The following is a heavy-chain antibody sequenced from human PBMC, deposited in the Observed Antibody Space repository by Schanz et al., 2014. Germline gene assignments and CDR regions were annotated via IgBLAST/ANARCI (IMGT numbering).Heavy chain of an antibody. CDR1: GYIFINSG. J-gene: IGHJ6*03. Sequence: QIQLVQSGPEVKKPGATVKVSCKASGYIFINSGISWVRQAPGQGLEWMGWMNPKTGNTDHAQKFQGRVSMTLDTSTSTAYVDLSRLRSEDTGVYYCARALKGKVAIFGVIAAQNYYYMDVWGKGTTVTVSS. V-gene: IGHV1-8*02. D-gene: IGHD3-3*01. CDR2: MNPKTGNT. CDR3: ARALKGKVAIFGVIAAQNYYYMDV.